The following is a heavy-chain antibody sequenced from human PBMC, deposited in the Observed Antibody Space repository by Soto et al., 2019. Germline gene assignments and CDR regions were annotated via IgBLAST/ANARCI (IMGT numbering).Heavy chain of an antibody. Sequence: ASVKVSCKASGGTFSSYAISWVRQAPGQGLEWMGGIIPIFGTANYAQKFQGRVTITADESTSTAYMELSSLRSEDTAVYYCARDSRYYDFWSGSRLRGYYYYGMDVWGQGPTVTVSS. CDR1: GGTFSSYA. CDR2: IIPIFGTA. CDR3: ARDSRYYDFWSGSRLRGYYYYGMDV. D-gene: IGHD3-3*01. V-gene: IGHV1-69*13. J-gene: IGHJ6*02.